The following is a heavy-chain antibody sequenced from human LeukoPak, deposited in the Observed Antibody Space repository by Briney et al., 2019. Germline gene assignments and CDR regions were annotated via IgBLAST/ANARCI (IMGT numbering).Heavy chain of an antibody. J-gene: IGHJ3*02. V-gene: IGHV4-4*02. CDR3: ARSTIGQWLVGQRNAFDI. CDR1: GGSISSSNW. D-gene: IGHD6-19*01. Sequence: PSGTLSLTCAVSGGSISSSNWWSWVRQPPGKGLEWIGEIYHSGSTNYNPSLKSRVTISVDKSKNQFSLKLSSVTAADTAVYYCARSTIGQWLVGQRNAFDIWGQGTMVTVSS. CDR2: IYHSGST.